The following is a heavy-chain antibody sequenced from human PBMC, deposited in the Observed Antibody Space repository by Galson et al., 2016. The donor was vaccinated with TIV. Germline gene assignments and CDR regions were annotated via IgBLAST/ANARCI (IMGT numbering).Heavy chain of an antibody. CDR3: ASETTFYDGGASGTVGF. CDR2: ISVDGTKK. D-gene: IGHD2/OR15-2a*01. V-gene: IGHV3-30*04. Sequence: SLRLSCAASGFVFSPYALHWVRRAPGKGLEWVALISVDGTKKYYADSVTGRFTVSRDNSRNALYLQMSSLRPDDTAVYYCASETTFYDGGASGTVGFWGQGTLVTVS. CDR1: GFVFSPYA. J-gene: IGHJ4*02.